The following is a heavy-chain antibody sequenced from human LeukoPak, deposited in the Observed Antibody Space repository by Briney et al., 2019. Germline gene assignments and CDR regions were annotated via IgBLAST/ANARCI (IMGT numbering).Heavy chain of an antibody. CDR1: GFTFSSYA. D-gene: IGHD2-21*02. V-gene: IGHV3-23*01. CDR2: IGATGGTT. Sequence: GGSLRLSCAASGFTFSSYAMNWVRQAPGKGLEWVSAIGATGGTTYYADSVKGRFTISRDNSKNTLYLQMNSLRAEDTAVYYCASDSYSPEYFQHWGQGTLVTVSS. J-gene: IGHJ1*01. CDR3: ASDSYSPEYFQH.